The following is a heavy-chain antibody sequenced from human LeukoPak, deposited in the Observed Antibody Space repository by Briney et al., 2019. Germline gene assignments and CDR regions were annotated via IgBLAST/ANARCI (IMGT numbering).Heavy chain of an antibody. D-gene: IGHD6-13*01. V-gene: IGHV1-2*06. Sequence: ASVKVSCKASGYTFTGYYMHWVRQAPGQGLEWMGRINPNSGGTDYAQKFQGRVTMTRDTSISTAYMELSRLRSDDTAVYYCARDRRIAAAGINWFDPWGQGTLVTVSS. CDR2: INPNSGGT. CDR1: GYTFTGYY. CDR3: ARDRRIAAAGINWFDP. J-gene: IGHJ5*02.